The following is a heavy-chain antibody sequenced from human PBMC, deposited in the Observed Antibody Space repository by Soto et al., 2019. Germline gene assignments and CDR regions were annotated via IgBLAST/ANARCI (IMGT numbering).Heavy chain of an antibody. CDR1: GDTVSSNSVA. Sequence: SQTLSLTCVGSGDTVSSNSVAWIWVRQSPSRGLEWLGRTYYRSRWYSDYAVSVRSRIDINADTPKNQVSLQLNSVTPEDTAVYYCARSEEDSDYYYYGMDVCGQGTTVTVSS. D-gene: IGHD2-15*01. V-gene: IGHV6-1*01. J-gene: IGHJ6*02. CDR2: TYYRSRWYS. CDR3: ARSEEDSDYYYYGMDV.